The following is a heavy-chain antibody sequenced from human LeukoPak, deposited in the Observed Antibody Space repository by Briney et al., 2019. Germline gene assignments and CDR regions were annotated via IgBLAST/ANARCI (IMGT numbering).Heavy chain of an antibody. J-gene: IGHJ1*01. CDR3: AKYFASGSYYKLPH. V-gene: IGHV3-23*01. D-gene: IGHD3-10*01. CDR2: ISGSGAYT. Sequence: GGSLRLSCAASGFTFSSYAMSWVRQAPGKGLEWVSTISGSGAYTYYADSVKGRFTISRDNSKNTLYLQMNSLRAEDTAVYYRAKYFASGSYYKLPHWGQGTLVTVSS. CDR1: GFTFSSYA.